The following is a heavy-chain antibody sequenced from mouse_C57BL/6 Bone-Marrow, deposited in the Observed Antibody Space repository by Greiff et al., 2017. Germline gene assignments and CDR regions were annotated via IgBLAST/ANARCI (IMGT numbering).Heavy chain of an antibody. CDR1: GFSLTSYG. J-gene: IGHJ4*01. V-gene: IGHV2-6*01. CDR2: IWGVGST. CDR3: ARYYSKGDAMDY. Sequence: VQLQQSGPGLVAPSQSLSITCTVSGFSLTSYGVDWVRQSPGKGLEWLGVIWGVGSTNYNSALKSRLSISKDNSKSQVFLKMNSLQTDDTAMYYCARYYSKGDAMDYWGQGTSVTVSS. D-gene: IGHD2-5*01.